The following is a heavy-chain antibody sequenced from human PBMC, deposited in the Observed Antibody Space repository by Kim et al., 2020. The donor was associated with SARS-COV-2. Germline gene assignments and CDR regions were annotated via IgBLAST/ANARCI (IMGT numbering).Heavy chain of an antibody. CDR1: GGSISSGGYY. Sequence: SETLSLTCTVSGGSISSGGYYWSWIRQHPGKGLEWIGYIYYSGSTYYNPSLKSRVTISVDTSKNQFSLKLSSVTAADTAVYYCARVKGLRYFDWLSHDAFDSWGQGTMGTVSS. CDR2: IYYSGST. D-gene: IGHD3-9*01. J-gene: IGHJ3*02. V-gene: IGHV4-31*03. CDR3: ARVKGLRYFDWLSHDAFDS.